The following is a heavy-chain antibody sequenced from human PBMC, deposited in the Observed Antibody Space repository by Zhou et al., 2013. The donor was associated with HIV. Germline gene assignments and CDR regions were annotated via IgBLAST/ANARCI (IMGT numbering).Heavy chain of an antibody. Sequence: QVQMVQSGAEVRQPGFSVKVSCKSSGGTFDNYAFSWVRQVPGQGLEWMGGIIPISRTATYAKGFQGRVTISAERSTSTVYMELSALQFGDTGVYYCARALGSKLGMWEFDFWGQGTLVTVSS. J-gene: IGHJ4*02. CDR1: GGTFDNYA. CDR3: ARALGSKLGMWEFDF. D-gene: IGHD1-26*01. CDR2: IIPISRTA. V-gene: IGHV1-69*12.